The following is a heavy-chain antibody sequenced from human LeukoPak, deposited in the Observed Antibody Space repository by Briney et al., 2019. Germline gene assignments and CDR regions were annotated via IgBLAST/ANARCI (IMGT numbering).Heavy chain of an antibody. D-gene: IGHD2-15*01. CDR3: ARAYCSGGSCYFLDY. CDR2: IWYDGSNK. CDR1: GFTFSSYA. J-gene: IGHJ4*02. Sequence: GGSLRLSCAASGFTFSSYAMHWVRQAPGKGLEWVTVIWYDGSNKYYADSVKGRFTISRDNSKNTLYLQMNSLRAEDTAVYYCARAYCSGGSCYFLDYWGQGTLVTVSS. V-gene: IGHV3-33*01.